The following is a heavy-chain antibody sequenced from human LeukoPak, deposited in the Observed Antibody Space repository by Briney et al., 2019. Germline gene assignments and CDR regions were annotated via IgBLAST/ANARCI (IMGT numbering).Heavy chain of an antibody. CDR2: ICAYNGNT. CDR3: ARDHCTNGVCYMNY. Sequence: GASVKVSFKASGYTFTSYGISWVRQAPGQGLEWMGWICAYNGNTKYAQKLQGRVTMTTDTSTSTAYMELRSLRSDDTAVYYCARDHCTNGVCYMNYWGQGTLVTVSS. J-gene: IGHJ4*02. CDR1: GYTFTSYG. V-gene: IGHV1-18*01. D-gene: IGHD2-8*01.